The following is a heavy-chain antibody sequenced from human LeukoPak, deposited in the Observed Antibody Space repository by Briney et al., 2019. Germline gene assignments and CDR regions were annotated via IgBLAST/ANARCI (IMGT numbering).Heavy chain of an antibody. D-gene: IGHD3-16*02. Sequence: GGSLRLSCAASGFTFSIYTMTWVRQAPGKGLEWVSAVSGSGGSTYYADSVKGRFTISRDNSKNTVYLQMNSLRAEDTAVYYCAKGGSYRSQPYFDYWGQGTPVTVSS. CDR1: GFTFSIYT. CDR3: AKGGSYRSQPYFDY. CDR2: VSGSGGST. J-gene: IGHJ4*02. V-gene: IGHV3-23*01.